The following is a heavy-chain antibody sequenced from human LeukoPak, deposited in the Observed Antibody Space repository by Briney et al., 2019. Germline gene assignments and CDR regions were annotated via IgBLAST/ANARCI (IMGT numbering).Heavy chain of an antibody. D-gene: IGHD4-23*01. J-gene: IGHJ4*02. V-gene: IGHV3-13*01. CDR2: VSSGHHA. Sequence: PGGSLRLSCTASGLTLGGHDMHWVRQTTGEGLEWVAAVSSGHHAFYAGSVKGRFTISRDNAKNSLYLQMNSLRVDDTAVYYCARDRGYSTFDYWGQGTLVTVSS. CDR3: ARDRGYSTFDY. CDR1: GLTLGGHD.